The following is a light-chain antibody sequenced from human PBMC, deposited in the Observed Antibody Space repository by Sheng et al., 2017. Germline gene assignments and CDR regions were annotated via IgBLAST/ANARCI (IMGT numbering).Light chain of an antibody. V-gene: IGKV1-NL1*01. Sequence: DIQVTQSPSSLSTSVGERITITCRASQDILKSLAWFQQRPGKAPKLLLHGASRVEGGVPSRFRGSGSGTDYTLTITSLQPEDTATYYCQQYLTTSWTFGQGPKVEI. J-gene: IGKJ1*01. CDR3: QQYLTTSWT. CDR2: GAS. CDR1: QDILKS.